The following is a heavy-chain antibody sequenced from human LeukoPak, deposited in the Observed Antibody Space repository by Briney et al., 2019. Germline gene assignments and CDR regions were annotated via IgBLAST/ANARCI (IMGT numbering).Heavy chain of an antibody. J-gene: IGHJ4*02. CDR1: GGSFSGYY. D-gene: IGHD3-3*01. V-gene: IGHV4-31*11. CDR3: ARGSPRITIFGVVKTGAAHFDY. CDR2: IYYSGST. Sequence: SETLPLTCAVYGGSFSGYYWSWIRQHPGKGLEWIGYIYYSGSTYYNPSLKSRVTISVDTSKNQFSLKLSSVTAADTAVYYCARGSPRITIFGVVKTGAAHFDYWGQGILVTVSS.